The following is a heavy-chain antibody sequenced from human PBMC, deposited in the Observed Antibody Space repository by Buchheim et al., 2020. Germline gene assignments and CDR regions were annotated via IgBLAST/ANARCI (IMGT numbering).Heavy chain of an antibody. CDR1: GFTFSSYA. J-gene: IGHJ6*02. CDR2: ISGSGGST. V-gene: IGHV3-23*01. Sequence: EVQLLESGGGLVQPGGSLRLSCAASGFTFSSYAMSWVRQAPGKGLEWVSAISGSGGSTYYADSVKGRFTIFRDNSKNTLYLQMNSLRAEDTAVYYCAKAYSSSRADYYYYYGMDVWGQGTT. CDR3: AKAYSSSRADYYYYYGMDV. D-gene: IGHD6-6*01.